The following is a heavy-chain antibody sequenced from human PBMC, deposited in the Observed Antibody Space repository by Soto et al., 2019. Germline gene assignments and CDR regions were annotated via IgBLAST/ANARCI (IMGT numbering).Heavy chain of an antibody. CDR3: AHRHYYGSGNLGMDV. Sequence: QITLKESGPTLVKPTQTLTLTCTFSGFSLTTSGVGVGWIRQPPSKALEWLALIYGVDDKRYSPSLKSRLTITGDTSKNQVVLTMTNMDPVDTATYYCAHRHYYGSGNLGMDVWGQGTTVTVSS. J-gene: IGHJ6*02. D-gene: IGHD3-10*01. CDR1: GFSLTTSGVG. CDR2: IYGVDDK. V-gene: IGHV2-5*02.